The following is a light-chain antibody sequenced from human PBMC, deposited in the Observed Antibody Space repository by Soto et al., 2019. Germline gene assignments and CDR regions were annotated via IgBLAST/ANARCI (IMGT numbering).Light chain of an antibody. CDR2: GAS. Sequence: EIVMTQSPATLSVSPGERATLSCRASQSISSNLAWYQQKPGQAPRLLIYGASTRTTGIPARFSGSGSGPEFTLTISSLQSEDFAVYYCQQYNNWPPWTFGPGTMVEIK. V-gene: IGKV3-15*01. CDR3: QQYNNWPPWT. J-gene: IGKJ1*01. CDR1: QSISSN.